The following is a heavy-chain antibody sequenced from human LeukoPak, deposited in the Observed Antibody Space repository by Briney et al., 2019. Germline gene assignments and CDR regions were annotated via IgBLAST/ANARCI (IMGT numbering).Heavy chain of an antibody. Sequence: GESLQISCQGFGYSFTNYWIGWVRQMPGKGLEWMGIIYPGDSDTRYSPSFQGQVTISADKSISTAHLQWSSLKASDTAMYYCARYLYSSGFFHFDYWGQGALVTVSS. J-gene: IGHJ4*02. CDR2: IYPGDSDT. D-gene: IGHD6-25*01. CDR3: ARYLYSSGFFHFDY. CDR1: GYSFTNYW. V-gene: IGHV5-51*01.